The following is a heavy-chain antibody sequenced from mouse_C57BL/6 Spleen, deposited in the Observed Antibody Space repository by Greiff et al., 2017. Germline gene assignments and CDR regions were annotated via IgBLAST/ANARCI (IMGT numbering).Heavy chain of an antibody. CDR1: GYTFTSYW. V-gene: IGHV1-69*01. D-gene: IGHD3-3*01. Sequence: VQLQQPGAELVMPGASVKLSCKASGYTFTSYWMHWVKQRPGQGLEWIGEIDPSDSYTNYNQKFKGKSTLTVDKSSSTAYMQLSSLTSEDSAVYYCARSRGTGVYFDYWGQGTTLTGSS. CDR3: ARSRGTGVYFDY. CDR2: IDPSDSYT. J-gene: IGHJ2*01.